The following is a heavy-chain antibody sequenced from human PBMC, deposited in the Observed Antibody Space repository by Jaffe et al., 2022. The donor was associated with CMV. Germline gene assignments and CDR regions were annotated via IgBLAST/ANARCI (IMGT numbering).Heavy chain of an antibody. CDR1: GFTFSNYA. Sequence: EVQLLESGGGLVQPGGSLRLSCAASGFTFSNYAMSWVRQAPGKGLEWVSAISHSADDTYYADSVKGRFTISRHNSKNTVYLQMNSLRAEDTAVYYCVKVCGRCYPTLIFYYYYGMDVWGQGTTVTVSS. CDR2: ISHSADDT. V-gene: IGHV3-23*01. D-gene: IGHD2-15*01. J-gene: IGHJ6*02. CDR3: VKVCGRCYPTLIFYYYYGMDV.